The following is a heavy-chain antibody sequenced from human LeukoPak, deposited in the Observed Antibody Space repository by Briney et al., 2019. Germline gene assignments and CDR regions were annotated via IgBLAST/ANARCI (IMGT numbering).Heavy chain of an antibody. CDR1: GDSISSYY. CDR3: ARDLAPNYLRYLETHDAFDI. J-gene: IGHJ3*02. CDR2: IYTSGST. Sequence: SETLSLTCTVSGDSISSYYWSWIRQPAGKGLEWIRRIYTSGSTNYNPSLKSRVTMSVDTSKNQFSLKLSSVTAADTAVYYCARDLAPNYLRYLETHDAFDIWGQGTMVTVSS. D-gene: IGHD3-9*01. V-gene: IGHV4-4*07.